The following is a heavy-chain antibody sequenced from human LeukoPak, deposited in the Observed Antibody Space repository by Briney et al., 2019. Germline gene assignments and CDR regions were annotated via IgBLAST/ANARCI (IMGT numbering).Heavy chain of an antibody. V-gene: IGHV1-69*06. J-gene: IGHJ4*02. Sequence: WASVKVSCKASGGTFSSYAISWVRQAPGQGLEWMGGIIPIFGTANYAQKFQGRVTITADKSTSTAYMELSSLRSEDTAVYYCAKAGYSSGWDRFDYWGQGTLVTVSS. CDR1: GGTFSSYA. CDR2: IIPIFGTA. D-gene: IGHD6-19*01. CDR3: AKAGYSSGWDRFDY.